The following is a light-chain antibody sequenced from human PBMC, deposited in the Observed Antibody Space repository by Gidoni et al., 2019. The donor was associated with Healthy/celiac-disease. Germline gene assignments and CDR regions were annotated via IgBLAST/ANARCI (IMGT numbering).Light chain of an antibody. J-gene: IGKJ4*01. CDR1: QSISSC. V-gene: IGKV1-39*01. Sequence: IQLTQSPSSLSASVRDRVTITCRASQSISSCLTWDQQKPGKATELLIYAASRLQRGVPSRLSGSGCGTDFTLTISSRKPEDVATDYCQQSHSTPPTFGGGTKVEIK. CDR3: QQSHSTPPT. CDR2: AAS.